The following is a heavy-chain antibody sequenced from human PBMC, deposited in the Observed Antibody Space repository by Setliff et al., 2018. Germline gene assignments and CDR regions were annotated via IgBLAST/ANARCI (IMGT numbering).Heavy chain of an antibody. CDR3: ARGFDVCGGGACYTDGPYYFDY. CDR2: ISSIGNT. V-gene: IGHV4-59*12. Sequence: SETLSLTCTVSGGSISDSSWSWIRQPPGKGLEWIGCISSIGNTYYNPSLGSRLTISGDTSQNYFSLKLSSVAAADTAVYYCARGFDVCGGGACYTDGPYYFDYWGLGTLVTVSS. CDR1: GGSISDSS. D-gene: IGHD2-21*02. J-gene: IGHJ4*02.